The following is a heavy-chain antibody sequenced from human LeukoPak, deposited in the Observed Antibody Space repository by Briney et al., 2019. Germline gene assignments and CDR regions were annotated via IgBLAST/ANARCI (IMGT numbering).Heavy chain of an antibody. V-gene: IGHV3-21*01. CDR2: ISSSSSYI. Sequence: TGGSLRLSCAASGFTFSSYSMNWVRQAPGKGLEWVSSISSSSSYIYYADSVKGRFTISRDNAKNSLYLQMNSLRAEDTAVYYCASLLSLAGKFGLAAQDKPSWGQGTLVTVSS. CDR1: GFTFSSYS. D-gene: IGHD6-13*01. J-gene: IGHJ5*02. CDR3: ASLLSLAGKFGLAAQDKPS.